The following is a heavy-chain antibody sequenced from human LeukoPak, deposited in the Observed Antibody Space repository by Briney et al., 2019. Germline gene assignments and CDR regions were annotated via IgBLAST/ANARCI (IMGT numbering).Heavy chain of an antibody. Sequence: GGSLRLSCSASGFTFSSYAMHWVRQAPGKGLEYVSAISSNGGNRYYADSVKGRFTISRDNSKNTLYLQMNSLRAEDTGVYYCVVQGWVFRGPTQYYFDYWGQGTMVSVSS. CDR3: VVQGWVFRGPTQYYFDY. J-gene: IGHJ4*02. V-gene: IGHV3-64D*06. D-gene: IGHD3-10*01. CDR2: ISSNGGNR. CDR1: GFTFSSYA.